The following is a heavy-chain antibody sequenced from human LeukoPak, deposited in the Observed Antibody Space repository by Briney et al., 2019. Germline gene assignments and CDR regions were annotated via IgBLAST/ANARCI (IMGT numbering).Heavy chain of an antibody. CDR2: IIPIFGTA. D-gene: IGHD6-6*01. CDR1: GGTFSSYA. Sequence: SVKVSCKASGGTFSSYAISWVRQAPGQGLEWMGGIIPIFGTANYAQKFQGRVTITTDESTSTAYMELSSLRSEDTAVYYCARDLYSSLADHYYYYYMDVWGKGTTVTVSS. J-gene: IGHJ6*03. CDR3: ARDLYSSLADHYYYYYMDV. V-gene: IGHV1-69*05.